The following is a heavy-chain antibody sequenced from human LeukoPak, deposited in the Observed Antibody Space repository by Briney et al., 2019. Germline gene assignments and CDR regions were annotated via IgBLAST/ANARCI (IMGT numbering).Heavy chain of an antibody. CDR2: ISSSGSTI. CDR3: AGKEVVPAETTWGGNYYYYMDV. Sequence: GGSLRLSCAASGFTFSDYYMSWIRQAPGKGLEWVSYISSSGSTIYYADSVKGRFTISRDNAKNSLYLQMNSLRAEDTAVYYCAGKEVVPAETTWGGNYYYYMDVWGKGTTVTVSS. V-gene: IGHV3-11*01. D-gene: IGHD2-2*01. J-gene: IGHJ6*03. CDR1: GFTFSDYY.